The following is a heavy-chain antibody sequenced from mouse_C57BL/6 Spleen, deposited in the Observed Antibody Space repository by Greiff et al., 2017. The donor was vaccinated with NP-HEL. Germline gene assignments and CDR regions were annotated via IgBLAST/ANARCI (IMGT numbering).Heavy chain of an antibody. Sequence: VQLQQSGPVLVKPGASVKMSCKASGYTFTDYYMNWVKQSHGKSLEWIGVINPYNGGTSYNQKFNGKATLTVDKSSSTAYMDLNSLTSEDSAVYYCARSSAAPFAYWGQGTLVTVSA. CDR3: ARSSAAPFAY. CDR2: INPYNGGT. V-gene: IGHV1-19*01. J-gene: IGHJ3*01. CDR1: GYTFTDYY.